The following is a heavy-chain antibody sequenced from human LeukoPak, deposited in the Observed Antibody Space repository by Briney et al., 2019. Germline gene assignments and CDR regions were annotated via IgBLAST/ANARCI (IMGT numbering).Heavy chain of an antibody. CDR2: ISGSGGST. D-gene: IGHD5-18*01. Sequence: GGSLRLSCAASGFTFSSYSMNWVRQAPGKGLEWVSAISGSGGSTYYADSVKGRFTISRDNSKNTLYLQMNSLRAEDTAVYCCAKGYTAMVPEQYAWGQGTLVTVSS. CDR1: GFTFSSYS. J-gene: IGHJ5*02. V-gene: IGHV3-23*01. CDR3: AKGYTAMVPEQYA.